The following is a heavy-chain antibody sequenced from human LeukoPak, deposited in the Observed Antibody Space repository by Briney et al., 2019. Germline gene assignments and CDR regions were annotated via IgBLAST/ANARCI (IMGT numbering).Heavy chain of an antibody. V-gene: IGHV1-8*03. CDR3: ARGLNDYSNYGHGNWFDP. CDR1: GYTFTSYD. CDR2: MNPNSGNT. J-gene: IGHJ5*02. Sequence: ASVMVSCKASGYTFTSYDINWVRQATGQGLEWMGWMNPNSGNTGYAQKFQGRVTITRNTSISTAYMELSSLRSEDTAVYYCARGLNDYSNYGHGNWFDPWGQGTLVTVSS. D-gene: IGHD4-11*01.